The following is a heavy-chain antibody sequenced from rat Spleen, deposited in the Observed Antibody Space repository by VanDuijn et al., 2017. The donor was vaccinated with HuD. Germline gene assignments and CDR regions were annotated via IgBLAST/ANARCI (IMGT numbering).Heavy chain of an antibody. Sequence: EVKLVESGGGLVQPGRSLKLSCAASGFNFNDYWMGWVRQAPGKGLEWIGEVNQDSSSINYAPSLKDKFSIPRDNAQNTRYLQMTKVGSEDTAIYYCAREHLGVEYWGQGVMVTVSS. CDR3: AREHLGVEY. J-gene: IGHJ2*01. D-gene: IGHD4-3*01. CDR1: GFNFNDYW. CDR2: VNQDSSSI. V-gene: IGHV4-2*01.